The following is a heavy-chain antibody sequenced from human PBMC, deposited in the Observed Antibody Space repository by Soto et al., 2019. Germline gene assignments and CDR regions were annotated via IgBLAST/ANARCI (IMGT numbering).Heavy chain of an antibody. D-gene: IGHD2-21*02. CDR1: GGTFSSYA. CDR3: ARVRCAVVTSYGRDV. CDR2: IIPIFGTA. J-gene: IGHJ6*02. Sequence: QVQLVQSGAEVKKPGSSVKVSCKASGGTFSSYAISWVRQAPGQGLEWMGGIIPIFGTANYAQTFQGRVTRTADESTSTAYMELRSLRSEDTALYYCARVRCAVVTSYGRDVWGQGTTVTVSS. V-gene: IGHV1-69*01.